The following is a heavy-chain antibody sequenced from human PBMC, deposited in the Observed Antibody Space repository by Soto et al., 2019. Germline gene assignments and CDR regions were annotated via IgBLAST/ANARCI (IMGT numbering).Heavy chain of an antibody. CDR3: ARGNYGMDV. CDR2: ILGSGATM. CDR1: GFTFNSHE. Sequence: PGGSLRLSCAGSGFTFNSHEMTWVRQAPGKGLEWVSYILGSGATMYYADSVKGRFTISRDNAKNSLYLQMNSLRGEDTAVDYCARGNYGMDVLGQGTTVSGSS. J-gene: IGHJ6*02. V-gene: IGHV3-48*03.